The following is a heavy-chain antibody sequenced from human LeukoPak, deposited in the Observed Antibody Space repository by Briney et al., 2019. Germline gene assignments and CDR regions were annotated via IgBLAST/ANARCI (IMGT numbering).Heavy chain of an antibody. D-gene: IGHD6-19*01. Sequence: GGSLRLSCAASGFTFGSYSMNWVRQAPGKGLEWVSSISSSSSYIYYADSVKGRFTISRDNAKNSLYLQMNSLRAEDTAVYYCARVGSSGWYYFDYWGQGTLVTVSS. J-gene: IGHJ4*02. V-gene: IGHV3-21*01. CDR2: ISSSSSYI. CDR3: ARVGSSGWYYFDY. CDR1: GFTFGSYS.